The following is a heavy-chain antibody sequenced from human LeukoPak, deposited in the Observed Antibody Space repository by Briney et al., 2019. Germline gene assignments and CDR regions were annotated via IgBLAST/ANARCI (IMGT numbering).Heavy chain of an antibody. CDR1: GGSFSGYY. Sequence: TSETLSLTCAVYGGSFSGYYWGWIRQPPGKGLEWIGEINHSGSTNYNPSLKSRVTISVDTSKNQFSLKLSSVTAADTAVYYCARLLSTMIVVAYPDYWGQGTLVTVSS. CDR2: INHSGST. D-gene: IGHD3-22*01. V-gene: IGHV4-34*01. J-gene: IGHJ4*02. CDR3: ARLLSTMIVVAYPDY.